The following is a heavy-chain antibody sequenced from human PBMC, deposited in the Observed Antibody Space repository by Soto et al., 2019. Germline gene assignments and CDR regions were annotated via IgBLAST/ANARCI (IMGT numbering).Heavy chain of an antibody. CDR1: GFTFSSYA. V-gene: IGHV3-30-3*01. CDR3: VRGAYCSSTSCSLYGMDV. J-gene: IGHJ6*02. D-gene: IGHD2-2*01. Sequence: GGSLRLSCAASGFTFSSYAMHWVRQAPGKGLEWVAVISYDGSNKYYADSVKGRFTISRDNSKNTLYLQMNSLRAEDTAVYYCVRGAYCSSTSCSLYGMDVWGQGTTVTVSS. CDR2: ISYDGSNK.